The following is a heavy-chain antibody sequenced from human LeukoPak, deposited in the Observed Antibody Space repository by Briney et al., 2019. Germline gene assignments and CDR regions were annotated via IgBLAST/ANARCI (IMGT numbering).Heavy chain of an antibody. V-gene: IGHV3-21*04. CDR2: ISSSSSYI. J-gene: IGHJ6*02. D-gene: IGHD6-6*01. CDR1: GFTFSSYS. CDR3: AKADYSSSSGYYYYGIDV. Sequence: GGSLRLSCAASGFTFSSYSMNWVRQAPGKGLEWVSSISSSSSYIYYADSVKGRFTISRDNAKNSLYLQMNSLRAEDTAVYYCAKADYSSSSGYYYYGIDVWGQGTTVTVSS.